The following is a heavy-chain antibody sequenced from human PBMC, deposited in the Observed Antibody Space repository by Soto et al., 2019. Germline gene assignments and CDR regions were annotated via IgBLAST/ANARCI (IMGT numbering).Heavy chain of an antibody. CDR1: GGSISSSSYY. Sequence: QLQLQESGPGLVKPSETLSLTCTVSGGSISSSSYYWGWIRQPPGKGLEWIGSIYYSGSTYYNPSLKSRVTISVDTSKNQFSLKLSSVTAADTAVYYCASPRLDSGSYGGSFDYWGQGTLVTVSS. CDR2: IYYSGST. J-gene: IGHJ4*02. D-gene: IGHD1-26*01. V-gene: IGHV4-39*01. CDR3: ASPRLDSGSYGGSFDY.